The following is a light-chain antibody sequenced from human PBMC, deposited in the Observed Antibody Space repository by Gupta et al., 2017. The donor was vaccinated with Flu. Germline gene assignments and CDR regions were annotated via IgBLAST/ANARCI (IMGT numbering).Light chain of an antibody. CDR1: RSNIGNNA. Sequence: QSVLTQPPSVSEAPRQTVTIALSGSRSNIGNNAVNWYQQLPGKAPKLLIYYDDLLSSGVSDRFSGSKSGTTASLAISGLQSDDEADYYCAAWDDSINAYVFGTGTKVTVL. CDR2: YDD. J-gene: IGLJ1*01. CDR3: AAWDDSINAYV. V-gene: IGLV1-36*01.